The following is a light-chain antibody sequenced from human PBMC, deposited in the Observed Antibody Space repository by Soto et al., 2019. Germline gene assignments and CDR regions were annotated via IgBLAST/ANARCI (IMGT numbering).Light chain of an antibody. Sequence: QTVVAQPPSASGTPGQRVTISCSGSNSNIESNYVYWYQQLPGTAPKLLIYRNNQRPSGVPDRFSGSKSDTSASLAISGLRSEDEAVYYCATWDDSLSDVIFGGGTQLTVL. J-gene: IGLJ2*01. V-gene: IGLV1-47*01. CDR2: RNN. CDR3: ATWDDSLSDVI. CDR1: NSNIESNY.